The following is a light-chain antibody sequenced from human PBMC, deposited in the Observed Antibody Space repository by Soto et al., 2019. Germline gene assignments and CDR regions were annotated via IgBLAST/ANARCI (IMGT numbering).Light chain of an antibody. V-gene: IGKV1-27*01. CDR2: AAS. Sequence: DIQLTQSPSSLSASVGDRDTITCRASQGISNYVAWYQQKPGKVPKLLIYAASALQLGVPSRFSGSGSGTDFTLTISSLQPEDVATYYCQKYNGALWTFGQGTKVDI. CDR3: QKYNGALWT. CDR1: QGISNY. J-gene: IGKJ1*01.